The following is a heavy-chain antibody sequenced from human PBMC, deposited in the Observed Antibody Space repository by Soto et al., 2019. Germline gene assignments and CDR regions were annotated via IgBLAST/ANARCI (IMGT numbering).Heavy chain of an antibody. J-gene: IGHJ5*02. CDR1: GSTLRSYA. V-gene: IGHV3-23*01. D-gene: IGHD4-17*01. CDR2: ISSGGST. CDR3: ATVPHDYGDYNWFDP. Sequence: EVQLLESGGGLVQPGGSLRLSCTASGSTLRSYAMSWVRQTPGKGLEWVSTISSGGSTYYADCVKGRFTISRDKSKDTQYLQMNSLSAEDTAVYYCATVPHDYGDYNWFDPWGQGTLVTVSS.